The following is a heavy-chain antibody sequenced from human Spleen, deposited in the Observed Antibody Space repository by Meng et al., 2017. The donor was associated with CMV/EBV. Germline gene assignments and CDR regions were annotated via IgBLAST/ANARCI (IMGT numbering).Heavy chain of an antibody. CDR2: INHSGST. Sequence: QVQLQESGPGLVKPSQTLSLTCTVSGGSISSGSYYWSWIRQPPGKGLEWIGEINHSGSTNYNPSLKSRVTISVDTSKNQFSLKLSSVTAADTAVYYCASPLQDYWGQGTLVTVSS. J-gene: IGHJ4*02. CDR3: ASPLQDY. CDR1: GGSISSGSYY. V-gene: IGHV4-39*07.